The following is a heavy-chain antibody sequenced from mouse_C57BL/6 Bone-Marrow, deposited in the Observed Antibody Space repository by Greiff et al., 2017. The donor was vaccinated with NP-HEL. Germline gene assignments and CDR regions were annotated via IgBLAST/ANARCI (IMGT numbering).Heavy chain of an antibody. Sequence: EVQLQESGGGLVQPGGSLSLSCAASGFTFTDYYMSWVRQPPGKALEWLGFIRNKANGYTTEYSASVKGRFTISRDNSQSILYLQMNALRAEDSATYYCAASTMVTTRYFDYWGQGTTLTVSS. J-gene: IGHJ2*01. V-gene: IGHV7-3*01. CDR3: AASTMVTTRYFDY. D-gene: IGHD2-2*01. CDR1: GFTFTDYY. CDR2: IRNKANGYTT.